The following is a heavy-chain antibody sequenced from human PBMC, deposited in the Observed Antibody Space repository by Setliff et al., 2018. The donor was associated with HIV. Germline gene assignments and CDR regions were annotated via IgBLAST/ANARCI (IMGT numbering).Heavy chain of an antibody. J-gene: IGHJ4*02. Sequence: PGGSLRLSCAASGFTFSDYYMNWVRQAPGKGLEWVSSISSSGSYIHYADSLKGRFTISRDNAKNSQYLLMSDLRAEDTAVYYCAAVFTGEPGRSLDYWGQGTPVTVSS. D-gene: IGHD1-26*01. CDR2: ISSSGSYI. V-gene: IGHV3-21*01. CDR1: GFTFSDYY. CDR3: AAVFTGEPGRSLDY.